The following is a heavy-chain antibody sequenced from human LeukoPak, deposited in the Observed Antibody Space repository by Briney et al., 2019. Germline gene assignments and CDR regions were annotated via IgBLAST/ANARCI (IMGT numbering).Heavy chain of an antibody. CDR2: IHTSGST. Sequence: PSETLSLTCTVSGGSISTYYWSWIRQPAGKGLEWIGCIHTSGSTNYNPSLKSRVTISVDKSKNQFSLKLSSVTAADTAVYYCARGLVGTTGEQNWFDPWGQGTLLTVSS. J-gene: IGHJ5*02. D-gene: IGHD1-26*01. CDR1: GGSISTYY. V-gene: IGHV4-4*07. CDR3: ARGLVGTTGEQNWFDP.